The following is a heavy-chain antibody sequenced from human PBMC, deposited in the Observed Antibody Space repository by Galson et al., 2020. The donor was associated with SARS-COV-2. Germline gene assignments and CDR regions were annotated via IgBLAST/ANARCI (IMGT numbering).Heavy chain of an antibody. J-gene: IGHJ4*02. Sequence: GGSLRLSCAASGFPFSSYGIHWVRQAQGKGLDGVALISYDGSNKYYADSVKGRFTISRDNSKNTLYLQMNSLRVDDTAAYYCARDPGLAVAGWDYFDYWGQGTLVTVSS. CDR1: GFPFSSYG. CDR2: ISYDGSNK. D-gene: IGHD6-19*01. CDR3: ARDPGLAVAGWDYFDY. V-gene: IGHV3-30*03.